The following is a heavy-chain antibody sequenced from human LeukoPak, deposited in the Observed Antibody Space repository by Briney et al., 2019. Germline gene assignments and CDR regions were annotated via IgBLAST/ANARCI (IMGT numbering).Heavy chain of an antibody. Sequence: PSETLSLTCTVSGGSINGYYWSWIRQSPGKGLGSLGYIYYTGSTNYNPSLKSRVTMSVDTSKSQFSLSLSSVTSADTAVYYCAKAAKYYFGSDTYYYFDYWGQGILVTVSS. D-gene: IGHD3-10*01. V-gene: IGHV4-59*01. CDR3: AKAAKYYFGSDTYYYFDY. CDR2: IYYTGST. J-gene: IGHJ4*02. CDR1: GGSINGYY.